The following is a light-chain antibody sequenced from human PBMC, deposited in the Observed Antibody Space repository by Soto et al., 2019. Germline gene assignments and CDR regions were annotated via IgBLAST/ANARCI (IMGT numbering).Light chain of an antibody. J-gene: IGKJ5*01. Sequence: EIVLTQSPGTLSLSPGQRATLSCRASQSVRGNNLAWYQQKPGQAPRLLIYRASTRATGIPDRFSGSRSGAEFTLTISSLQPEDFATYYCQQFNNYITFGQGTRLEIK. CDR3: QQFNNYIT. CDR2: RAS. CDR1: QSVRGNN. V-gene: IGKV3-20*01.